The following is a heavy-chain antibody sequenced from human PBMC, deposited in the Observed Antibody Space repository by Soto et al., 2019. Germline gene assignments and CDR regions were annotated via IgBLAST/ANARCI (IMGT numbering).Heavy chain of an antibody. CDR2: INSDGSST. V-gene: IGHV3-74*01. CDR3: ARGPSFHYDFWSGTHGGMDV. J-gene: IGHJ6*02. Sequence: GGSLRLSCAASGFTFSSYWMHWVRQAPGKGLVWVSRINSDGSSTSYADSVKGRFTISRDNAKNTLYLQMNSLRAEDTAVYYCARGPSFHYDFWSGTHGGMDVWGQGTTVTVSS. CDR1: GFTFSSYW. D-gene: IGHD3-3*01.